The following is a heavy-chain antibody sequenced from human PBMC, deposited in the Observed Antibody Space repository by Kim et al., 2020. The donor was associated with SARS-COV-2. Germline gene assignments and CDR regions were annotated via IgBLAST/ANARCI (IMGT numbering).Heavy chain of an antibody. CDR2: IYSGGSST. CDR1: GFTFSSYA. CDR3: AKDGRLGDTDYFDY. V-gene: IGHV3-23*03. Sequence: GGSLRLSCAASGFTFSSYAMSWVRQAPGKGLEWVSVIYSGGSSTYYADSVKGRFTISRDNSKNTLYLQMNSLRAEDTAVYYCAKDGRLGDTDYFDYWGQGTLVTVSS. D-gene: IGHD3-16*01. J-gene: IGHJ4*02.